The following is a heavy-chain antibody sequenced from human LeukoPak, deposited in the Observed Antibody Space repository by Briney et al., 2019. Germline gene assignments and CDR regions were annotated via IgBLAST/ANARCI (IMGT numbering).Heavy chain of an antibody. D-gene: IGHD2-15*01. V-gene: IGHV4-34*01. Sequence: PSETLSLTCAVYGGSFSGYYWSWIRQPPGKGLEWIGEINDSGSTNYNPALKSRVTISVDTSKNQSSLKLSSVTAADTAVYYCARSASCSGGSCYGPINFYDYWGQGTLDTVSS. CDR1: GGSFSGYY. J-gene: IGHJ4*02. CDR2: INDSGST. CDR3: ARSASCSGGSCYGPINFYDY.